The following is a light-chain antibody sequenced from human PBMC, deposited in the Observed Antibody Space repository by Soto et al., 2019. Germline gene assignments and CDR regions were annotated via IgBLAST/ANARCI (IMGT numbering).Light chain of an antibody. V-gene: IGLV2-8*01. CDR1: TSDVGGYNY. Sequence: QSALTQPASASGSPGQSVTISCTGTTSDVGGYNYVSWYQQHPGQAPKVIIYEVNKRPSGVPDRFSGSKSGNTASLTVSGLQPDDEADYFCCSYTASTIYVFGTGTKVTVL. CDR3: CSYTASTIYV. J-gene: IGLJ1*01. CDR2: EVN.